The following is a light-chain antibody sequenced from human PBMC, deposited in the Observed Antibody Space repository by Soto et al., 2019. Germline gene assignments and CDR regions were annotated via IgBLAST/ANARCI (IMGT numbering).Light chain of an antibody. Sequence: EIMLTQSPATLSLSPGERATLSCRASQSLITYLAWYQQKPGQAPRLLISDASNRSTGIPARFSGSGSGTDFTLTISSLEPEDSAIYFCQQRYNWPPLTFGGGTKVEVK. CDR1: QSLITY. CDR2: DAS. J-gene: IGKJ4*01. V-gene: IGKV3-11*01. CDR3: QQRYNWPPLT.